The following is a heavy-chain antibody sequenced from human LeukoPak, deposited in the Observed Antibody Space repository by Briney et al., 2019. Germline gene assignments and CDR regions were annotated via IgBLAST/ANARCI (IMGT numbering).Heavy chain of an antibody. D-gene: IGHD6-19*01. J-gene: IGHJ4*02. CDR3: ARATYSSGWYPWHY. V-gene: IGHV1-2*02. Sequence: ASVKVSCKASGYTFSGYYLHWVRLAPGKGLEWVGWINPNSGGTNSAQKFQGRVTMTRDTSISTAYMELSRLRSDDTAVYYCARATYSSGWYPWHYWGQGTLVTVSS. CDR1: GYTFSGYY. CDR2: INPNSGGT.